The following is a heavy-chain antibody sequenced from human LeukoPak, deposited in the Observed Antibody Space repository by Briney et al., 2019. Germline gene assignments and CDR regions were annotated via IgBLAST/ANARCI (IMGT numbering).Heavy chain of an antibody. CDR2: INHSGST. D-gene: IGHD2-15*01. CDR3: ARIRRSPMGVVRQIMDV. CDR1: GGSFSGYY. J-gene: IGHJ6*02. Sequence: KSSETLSLTCAVYGGSFSGYYWSWIRQPPGKGLEWIGEINHSGSTNYNPSLKSRVTISVDTSKNQFSLKLSSVTAADTAVYHCARIRRSPMGVVRQIMDVWGQGTTVTVSS. V-gene: IGHV4-34*01.